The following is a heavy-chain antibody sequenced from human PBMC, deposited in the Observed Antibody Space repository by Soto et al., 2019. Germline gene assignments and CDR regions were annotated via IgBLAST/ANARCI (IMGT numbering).Heavy chain of an antibody. D-gene: IGHD3-22*01. V-gene: IGHV1-69*01. J-gene: IGHJ4*02. CDR2: IIPISGTT. CDR1: GGTFRRFA. Sequence: QVQLVQSGAEVKKPGSSVKVSCKASGGTFRRFAINWVRLAPGQGLEWMGLIIPISGTTNYAQKFQGRVAITADESTTTAYMELSRLRSEDTAVYYCANYYYDNSGYYGIHFWGQGTLVTVSS. CDR3: ANYYYDNSGYYGIHF.